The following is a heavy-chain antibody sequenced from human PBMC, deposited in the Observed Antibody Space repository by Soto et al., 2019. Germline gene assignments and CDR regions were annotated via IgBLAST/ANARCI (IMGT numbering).Heavy chain of an antibody. D-gene: IGHD1-20*01. V-gene: IGHV4-39*01. CDR2: VFYTGFT. CDR3: ATSQKGYNWNYFDH. Sequence: SETLSLTCAVSGASISGSYYYWAWLRQSPGQGPEWIRSVFYTGFTSYNPSLESRVSVSVDTSKSQFSLKLSAVTAADTAVYYCATSQKGYNWNYFDHWGQGALVTVSS. CDR1: GASISGSYYY. J-gene: IGHJ4*02.